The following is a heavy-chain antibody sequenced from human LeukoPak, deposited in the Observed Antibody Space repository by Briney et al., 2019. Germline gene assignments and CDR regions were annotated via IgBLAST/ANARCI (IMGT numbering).Heavy chain of an antibody. D-gene: IGHD6-19*01. J-gene: IGHJ4*02. CDR1: GGSSTGYS. CDR2: INNSVST. CDR3: ARHGIHSSGWYPTPGFSDY. V-gene: IGHV4-34*05. Sequence: PETLSLTCALSGGSSTGYSACWVRPPLGEGRGWIGEINNSVSTKNNPSPKRRATLPVEKSRKQFSLKLRSVTAADTAVYYFARHGIHSSGWYPTPGFSDYWGQGTLVTVSS.